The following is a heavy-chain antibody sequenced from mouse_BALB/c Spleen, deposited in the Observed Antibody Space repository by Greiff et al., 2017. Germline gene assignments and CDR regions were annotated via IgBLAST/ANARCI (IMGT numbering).Heavy chain of an antibody. Sequence: VKLMESGPGLVAPSQSLSITCTVSGFSLTSYGVHWVRQPPGKGLEWLGVIWAGGSTNYNSALMSRLSISKDNSKSQVFLKMNSLQTDDTAMYYCARDGGSTMITRWYFDVWGAGTTVTVSS. V-gene: IGHV2-9*02. D-gene: IGHD2-4*01. J-gene: IGHJ1*01. CDR1: GFSLTSYG. CDR3: ARDGGSTMITRWYFDV. CDR2: IWAGGST.